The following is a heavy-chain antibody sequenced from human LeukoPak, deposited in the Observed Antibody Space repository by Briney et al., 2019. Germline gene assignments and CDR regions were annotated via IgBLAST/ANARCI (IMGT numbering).Heavy chain of an antibody. V-gene: IGHV4-34*01. CDR2: INDSGST. CDR3: ARARDY. Sequence: PSETLTLTCAVSGVSFSGYYWSWIRQPPGKGLEWIGEINDSGSTTYYPALKTRVPISGDTSKNQFSLKLSSVAAADTAVYYCARARDYWGQGTLVTVSS. CDR1: GVSFSGYY. J-gene: IGHJ4*02.